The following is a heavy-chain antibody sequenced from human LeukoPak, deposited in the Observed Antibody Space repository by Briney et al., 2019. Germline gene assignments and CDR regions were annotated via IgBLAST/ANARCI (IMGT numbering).Heavy chain of an antibody. D-gene: IGHD3-22*01. J-gene: IGHJ4*02. CDR2: IIPIFGTA. CDR3: ATSSSGYYAPDY. CDR1: GGTFSSYA. V-gene: IGHV1-69*13. Sequence: ASVKVSCTASGGTFSSYAISWVRQAPGQGLEWMGGIIPIFGTANYAQKFQGRVTITADVSTSTAYMELSSLRSEDTAVYYCATSSSGYYAPDYWGQGTLVTVSS.